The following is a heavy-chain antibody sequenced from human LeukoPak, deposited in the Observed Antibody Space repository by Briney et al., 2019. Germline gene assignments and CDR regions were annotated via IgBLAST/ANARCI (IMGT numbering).Heavy chain of an antibody. Sequence: GGSLRLSCAASGFTFSSYGMHWVRQAPGKRLEWVAVISYDGSNKYYADSVKGRFTISRDNSKNTLYLQMNSLRAEDTAVYYCAKGWDDILTGYYSPLGYWGQGTLVTVSS. CDR1: GFTFSSYG. D-gene: IGHD3-9*01. CDR2: ISYDGSNK. J-gene: IGHJ4*02. CDR3: AKGWDDILTGYYSPLGY. V-gene: IGHV3-30*18.